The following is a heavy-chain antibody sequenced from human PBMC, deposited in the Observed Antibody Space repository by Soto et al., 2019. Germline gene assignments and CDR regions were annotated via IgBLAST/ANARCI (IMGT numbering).Heavy chain of an antibody. D-gene: IGHD1-26*01. Sequence: GGSLRLSCAASGFTFSDHYMDWVRQAPGKGLEWVGRTREKANSYSTEYAASVKGRFTISRDDSKNSLYLQMNSLETEDTAVYYCVRASGDYSFDFWGQGTLVTVSS. CDR2: TREKANSYST. V-gene: IGHV3-72*01. J-gene: IGHJ4*02. CDR3: VRASGDYSFDF. CDR1: GFTFSDHY.